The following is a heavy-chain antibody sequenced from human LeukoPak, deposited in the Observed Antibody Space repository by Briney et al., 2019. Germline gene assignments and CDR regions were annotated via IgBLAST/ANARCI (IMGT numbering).Heavy chain of an antibody. D-gene: IGHD4-23*01. CDR1: GGSFSGYY. CDR3: ARGSRYGGSGAICV. V-gene: IGHV4-34*01. CDR2: INHSGST. Sequence: PSETLTLTCAVYGGSFSGYYWSWIRQPPGKGLEWIGEINHSGSTNYNPSLKSRVTISVDTSKNQFSLKLSSVTAADTAVYYCARGSRYGGSGAICVGRQATTVTVSS. J-gene: IGHJ3*01.